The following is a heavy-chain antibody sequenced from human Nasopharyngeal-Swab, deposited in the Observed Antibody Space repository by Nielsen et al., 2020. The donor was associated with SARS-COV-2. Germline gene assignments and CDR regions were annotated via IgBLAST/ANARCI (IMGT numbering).Heavy chain of an antibody. V-gene: IGHV3-20*01. J-gene: IGHJ4*02. CDR3: ARVDGPYYYDSSGFDY. CDR1: GFTFDDYG. Sequence: GGSLRLSCAASGFTFDDYGKSWVRQAPGKGLEWVSGINWNGGSTGYADSVKGRFTISRDNAKNSLYLQMNSLRAEDTALYHCARVDGPYYYDSSGFDYWGQGTLVTVSS. CDR2: INWNGGST. D-gene: IGHD3-22*01.